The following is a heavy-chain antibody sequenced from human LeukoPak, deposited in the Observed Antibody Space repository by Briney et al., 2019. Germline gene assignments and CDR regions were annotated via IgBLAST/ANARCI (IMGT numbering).Heavy chain of an antibody. Sequence: GGSLRLSCAASGFTFSSYWLNWVRQAPGKGLEWVSYISSSSSTIYYADSVKGRFTISRDNAKNSLYLQMNSLRAEDTAVYYCARGIGWGNAFDIWGQGTMVTVPS. V-gene: IGHV3-48*01. CDR3: ARGIGWGNAFDI. CDR1: GFTFSSYW. J-gene: IGHJ3*02. CDR2: ISSSSSTI. D-gene: IGHD3-16*01.